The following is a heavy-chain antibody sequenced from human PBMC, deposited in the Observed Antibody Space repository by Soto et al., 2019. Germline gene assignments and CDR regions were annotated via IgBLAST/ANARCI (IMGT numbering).Heavy chain of an antibody. CDR3: ARVGRDGYNSFKLDY. Sequence: SETLSLTCTVSGGSISSGDYYWSWIRQPPGKGLEWIGYIYYSGSTYYNPSLKSRVTISVDTSKNQFSLKLSSVTAADTAVYYCARVGRDGYNSFKLDYWGQGTLVTVSS. CDR1: GGSISSGDYY. CDR2: IYYSGST. J-gene: IGHJ4*02. D-gene: IGHD5-12*01. V-gene: IGHV4-30-4*01.